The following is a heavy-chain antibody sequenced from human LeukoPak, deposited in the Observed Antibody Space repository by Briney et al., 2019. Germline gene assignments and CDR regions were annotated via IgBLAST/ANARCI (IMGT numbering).Heavy chain of an antibody. D-gene: IGHD3-10*01. CDR3: ARDYYGSGLPYYFDY. V-gene: IGHV3-48*02. J-gene: IGHJ4*02. CDR2: MRSSSSTI. Sequence: WVRQAPGKGLEWVSYMRSSSSTIYYTDSVKRRFTISRDNAKNSLYLQMNSLRDEDTAVYYCARDYYGSGLPYYFDYWGQGTLVTVSS.